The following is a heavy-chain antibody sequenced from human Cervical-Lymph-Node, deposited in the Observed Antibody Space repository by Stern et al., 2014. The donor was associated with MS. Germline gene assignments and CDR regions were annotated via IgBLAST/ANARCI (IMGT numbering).Heavy chain of an antibody. V-gene: IGHV3-15*01. CDR1: GITFNSAW. CDR3: TTLDHAAKYGVDV. CDR2: IKGKTDGGTT. D-gene: IGHD2-15*01. Sequence: EDQLVESGGGLVKPGGSLRLSCTVSGITFNSAWVTWVRQAPGKGLEWVGRIKGKTDGGTTDYAAPVRGRFTISRDDSKNTLYLQMDSLKTEDTAVYYCTTLDHAAKYGVDVWGQGTTVTVSS. J-gene: IGHJ6*02.